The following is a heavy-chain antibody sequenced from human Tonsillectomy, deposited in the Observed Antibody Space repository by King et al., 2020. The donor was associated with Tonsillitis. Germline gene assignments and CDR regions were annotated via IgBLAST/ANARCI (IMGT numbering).Heavy chain of an antibody. J-gene: IGHJ3*01. D-gene: IGHD2/OR15-2a*01. Sequence: QLVQSGAEVKKPGESLKISCKVSGYSFSTYWMGWMRQMPGKGLEYIGIVYPGDSDTRYSASFQGQVTITADKSGSTAYLHWRSLKASDTAMYYCARQHRSFDPSTSIWLNDAFDFWGQGTMVVVSA. CDR1: GYSFSTYW. CDR3: ARQHRSFDPSTSIWLNDAFDF. V-gene: IGHV5-51*01. CDR2: VYPGDSDT.